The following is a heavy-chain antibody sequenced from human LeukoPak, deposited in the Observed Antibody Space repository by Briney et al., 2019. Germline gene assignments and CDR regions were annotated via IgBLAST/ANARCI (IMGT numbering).Heavy chain of an antibody. D-gene: IGHD3-3*01. CDR1: GFTFSSYS. CDR2: IFRDGST. J-gene: IGHJ4*02. V-gene: IGHV3-53*01. Sequence: GGSLRLSCAASGFTFSSYSMNWVRQAPGKGLEWVSVIFRDGSTYYEDSVKGRFSISRDNSKNMVYLQMSNLRAEDTAVYYCARDFYDFWSGYWVWGQGTLVTVSS. CDR3: ARDFYDFWSGYWV.